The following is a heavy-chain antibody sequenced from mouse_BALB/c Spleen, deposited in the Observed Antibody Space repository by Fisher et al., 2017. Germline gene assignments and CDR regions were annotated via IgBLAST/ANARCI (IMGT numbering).Heavy chain of an antibody. J-gene: IGHJ4*01. D-gene: IGHD1-1*01. CDR3: ARPHYYGSSYYAMDY. V-gene: IGHV5-9-4*01. Sequence: RFTISRDNAKNTLYLEMSSLRSEDTAMYYCARPHYYGSSYYAMDYWGQGTSVAVSS.